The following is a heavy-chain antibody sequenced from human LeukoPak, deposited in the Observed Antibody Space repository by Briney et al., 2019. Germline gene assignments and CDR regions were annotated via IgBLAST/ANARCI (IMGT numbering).Heavy chain of an antibody. D-gene: IGHD4-17*01. V-gene: IGHV3-23*01. CDR2: ISGSGGGT. CDR3: AKDRLSDYGAPTDAFDI. CDR1: GFTFSSYS. J-gene: IGHJ3*02. Sequence: GGSLRLSCAASGFTFSSYSMSWVRQPPGKGLEWVSSISGSGGGTYYADSVKGRFTISRDNSKNTLWLQMNSLRAEDTAVYYCAKDRLSDYGAPTDAFDIWGQGTMVTVSS.